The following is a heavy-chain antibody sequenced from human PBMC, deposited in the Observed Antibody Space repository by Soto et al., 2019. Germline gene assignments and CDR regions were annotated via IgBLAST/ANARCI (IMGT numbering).Heavy chain of an antibody. J-gene: IGHJ3*02. Sequence: SETLSLTCTVSGGSISSGGYYWSWIRQHPGKGLEWIGYIYYSGSTNYNPSLKSRVTVSVDTSKNQFSLKLSSVTAADTVVYYCARQQWLVLNAFDIWGQGTMVTVSS. CDR2: IYYSGST. V-gene: IGHV4-61*08. D-gene: IGHD6-19*01. CDR3: ARQQWLVLNAFDI. CDR1: GGSISSGGYY.